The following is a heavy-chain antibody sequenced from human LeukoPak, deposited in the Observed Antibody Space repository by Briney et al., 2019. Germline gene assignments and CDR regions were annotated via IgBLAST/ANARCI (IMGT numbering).Heavy chain of an antibody. CDR1: GFTFSSYA. CDR3: AKGVRGVIYSVDPDY. V-gene: IGHV3-23*01. J-gene: IGHJ4*02. D-gene: IGHD3-10*01. Sequence: GGSLRPSCAASGFTFSSYAMSWVRQAPGKGLEWVSAISGSGGSTYYADSVKGRLTISRDNSKNTLYLQMNSLRAEDTAVYYCAKGVRGVIYSVDPDYWGQGTLVTVSS. CDR2: ISGSGGST.